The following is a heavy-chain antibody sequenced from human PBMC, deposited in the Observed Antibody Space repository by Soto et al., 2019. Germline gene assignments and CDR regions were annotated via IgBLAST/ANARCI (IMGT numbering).Heavy chain of an antibody. Sequence: GASVKVSCKASGYTFTSYGISWVRQAPGQGLEWMGWISAYNGNTNYAQKLQGRVTMTTDTSTSTAYMELRSLRSDDTAVYYCARVLAKIAVAGSLDYWGQGTLVTVSS. CDR2: ISAYNGNT. CDR1: GYTFTSYG. CDR3: ARVLAKIAVAGSLDY. D-gene: IGHD6-19*01. V-gene: IGHV1-18*01. J-gene: IGHJ4*02.